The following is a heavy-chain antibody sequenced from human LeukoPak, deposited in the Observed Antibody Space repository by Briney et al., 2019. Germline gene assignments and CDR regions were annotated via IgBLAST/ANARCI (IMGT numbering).Heavy chain of an antibody. V-gene: IGHV1-46*01. D-gene: IGHD3-22*01. J-gene: IGHJ4*02. CDR2: INPSGGST. CDR1: GYTFTSYY. Sequence: ASVKVSCKVSGYTFTSYYMHWVRQAPGQGLEWMGIINPSGGSTSYAQKFQGRVTMTRDTSTSTVYMELSSLRSEDTAVYYCARELTNYYDSSGYPDYWGQGTLVTVSS. CDR3: ARELTNYYDSSGYPDY.